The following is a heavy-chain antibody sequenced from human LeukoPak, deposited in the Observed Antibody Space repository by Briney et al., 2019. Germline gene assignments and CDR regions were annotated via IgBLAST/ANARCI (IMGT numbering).Heavy chain of an antibody. CDR3: ARRWNYGRNYYIDV. J-gene: IGHJ6*03. Sequence: SETLSLTCAVYGGSFSNYYWSWIRQPPGKGLEWIGEINDSGRINYNPSLMSRVTVSVDTSKNQFSLRLTSVTATDTAVYYCARRWNYGRNYYIDVWGNGATVCVSS. V-gene: IGHV4-34*01. CDR2: INDSGRI. CDR1: GGSFSNYY. D-gene: IGHD1-7*01.